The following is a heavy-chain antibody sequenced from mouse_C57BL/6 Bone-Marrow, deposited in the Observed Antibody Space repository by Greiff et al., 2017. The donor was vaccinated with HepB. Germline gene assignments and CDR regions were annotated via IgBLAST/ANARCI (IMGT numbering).Heavy chain of an antibody. D-gene: IGHD2-2*01. CDR1: GYTFTSYW. CDR3: ARCGYGYYFDY. V-gene: IGHV1-64*01. CDR2: IHPNSGST. Sequence: QVQLQQPGAELVKPGASVKLSFKASGYTFTSYWMHWVKQRPGQGLEWIGMIHPNSGSTNYNEKFKSKATLTVDKSSSTAYMQLSSLTSEDSAVYYCARCGYGYYFDYWGQGTTLTVSS. J-gene: IGHJ2*01.